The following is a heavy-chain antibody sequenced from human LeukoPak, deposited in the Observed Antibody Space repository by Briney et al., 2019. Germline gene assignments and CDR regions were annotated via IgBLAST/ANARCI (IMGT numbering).Heavy chain of an antibody. Sequence: SETLSLTCTVSGGSISSSNPYWGWLRQPPGKGLEWIGTLSHSGSTYYNPSLKSRITISVDTSKSQFSLRLSSVTAADTALYYCARHIQGANVCDYWGQGTLVTVPS. CDR1: GGSISSSNPY. CDR2: LSHSGST. CDR3: ARHIQGANVCDY. D-gene: IGHD2-21*01. J-gene: IGHJ4*02. V-gene: IGHV4-39*01.